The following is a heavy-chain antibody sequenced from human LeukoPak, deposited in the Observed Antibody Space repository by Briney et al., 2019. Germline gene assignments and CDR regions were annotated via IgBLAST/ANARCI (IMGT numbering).Heavy chain of an antibody. D-gene: IGHD1-26*01. CDR3: ARVEREETTTGAFDI. J-gene: IGHJ3*02. Sequence: ASVKVSCKASGYTFTGYYMHWVRQAPGQGLEWMGWINPNSGGTNYAQKFQGRVTMTRDTSISTAYMELSRLRSGDTAVYYCARVEREETTTGAFDIWGQGTMVTVSS. V-gene: IGHV1-2*02. CDR2: INPNSGGT. CDR1: GYTFTGYY.